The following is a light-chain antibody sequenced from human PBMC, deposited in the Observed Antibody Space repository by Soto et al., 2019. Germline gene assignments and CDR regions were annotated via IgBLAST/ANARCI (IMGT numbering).Light chain of an antibody. CDR2: EDS. J-gene: IGLJ7*01. CDR1: SSNIESHS. V-gene: IGLV1-51*02. Sequence: QSVLTQPPSVSAAPGQKVTISCSGTSSNIESHSVSWYQRLPGTAPKLLIYEDSVRPSGIPDRFSGSKSGTSATLGITVLQPGDEADYYCGAWDTSLSAGVFGGGTQLTVL. CDR3: GAWDTSLSAGV.